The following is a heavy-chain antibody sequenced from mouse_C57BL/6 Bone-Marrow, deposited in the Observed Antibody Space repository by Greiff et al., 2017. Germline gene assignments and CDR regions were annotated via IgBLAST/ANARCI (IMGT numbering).Heavy chain of an antibody. Sequence: VQLKESGAGLVRPGASVKLSCTASGFNIKDDYMHWVKQRPEQGLEWIGWIDPENGDTEYASKFQGKATITADTSSNTAYLQLSSLTSEDTAVYYCTWITTVVATGAYWGQGTLVTVSA. J-gene: IGHJ3*01. D-gene: IGHD1-1*01. CDR3: TWITTVVATGAY. CDR2: IDPENGDT. V-gene: IGHV14-4*01. CDR1: GFNIKDDY.